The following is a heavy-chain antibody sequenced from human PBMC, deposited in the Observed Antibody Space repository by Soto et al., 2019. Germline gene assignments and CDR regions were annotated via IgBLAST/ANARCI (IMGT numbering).Heavy chain of an antibody. D-gene: IGHD6-13*01. CDR2: IKQDGSEK. V-gene: IGHV3-7*03. CDR3: ARDQPGIAAAGDAFDI. J-gene: IGHJ3*02. Sequence: PGGSLRLSCAASGFTFSSYWMSWVRQAPGKGLEWVANIKQDGSEKYYVDSVKGRFTISRDNAKNSLYLQMNSLRAEDTAVYYCARDQPGIAAAGDAFDIWGQGTMVTVSS. CDR1: GFTFSSYW.